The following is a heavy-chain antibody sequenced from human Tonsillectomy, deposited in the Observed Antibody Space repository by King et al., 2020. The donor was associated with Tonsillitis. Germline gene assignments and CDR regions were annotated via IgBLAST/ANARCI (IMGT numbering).Heavy chain of an antibody. V-gene: IGHV1-2*02. J-gene: IGHJ4*02. Sequence: VQLVESGAEVKKPGASVKVSCTASGYTFTAYYVHWVRQAPGQGLEWMGWINSNSGGTNYAQKFQGRVTTTRDTSNSTAYLELSSLRSDDTAVYYCARSRVPISPTLDYWXQGTLVTVXS. CDR1: GYTFTAYY. CDR3: ARSRVPISPTLDY. D-gene: IGHD3-9*01. CDR2: INSNSGGT.